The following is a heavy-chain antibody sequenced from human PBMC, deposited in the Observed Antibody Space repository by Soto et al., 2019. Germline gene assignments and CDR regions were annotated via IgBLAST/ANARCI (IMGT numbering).Heavy chain of an antibody. Sequence: ASVKVSCKASGGTFSSYAISWVRQAPGQGLELMGGIIPIFGTANYAQKFQGRVTITADESTSTAYMELSSLRSEDTAVYYCARTPVTYYYDSSGYFHFDYCGQRTLVTVSS. CDR1: GGTFSSYA. J-gene: IGHJ4*02. CDR2: IIPIFGTA. D-gene: IGHD3-22*01. CDR3: ARTPVTYYYDSSGYFHFDY. V-gene: IGHV1-69*13.